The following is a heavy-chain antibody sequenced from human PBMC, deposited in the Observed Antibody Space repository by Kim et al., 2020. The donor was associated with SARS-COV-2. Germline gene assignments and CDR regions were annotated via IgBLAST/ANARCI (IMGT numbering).Heavy chain of an antibody. J-gene: IGHJ4*02. CDR3: AKDRLVWDYGSGRTAFDY. CDR2: ISWDGGST. CDR1: GFTFDDYT. Sequence: GGSLRLSCAASGFTFDDYTMHWVRQAPGKGLEWVSLISWDGGSTYYADSVKGRFTISRDNSKNSLYLQMNSLRTEDTALYYCAKDRLVWDYGSGRTAFDYWGQGTLVTVS. D-gene: IGHD3-10*01. V-gene: IGHV3-43*01.